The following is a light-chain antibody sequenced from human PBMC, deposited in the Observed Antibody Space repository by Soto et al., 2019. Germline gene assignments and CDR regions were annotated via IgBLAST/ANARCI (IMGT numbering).Light chain of an antibody. Sequence: EIVLTQSPGTLSLSTGERATLSCRASQSVSSSYLAWYQQKPGQAPRLLIYGASSRATGIPHRFSGSGSGIDFTITISRLEPDDFAVYYCQQYGSSPLTFGQGTKVEIK. V-gene: IGKV3-20*01. CDR3: QQYGSSPLT. CDR1: QSVSSSY. CDR2: GAS. J-gene: IGKJ1*01.